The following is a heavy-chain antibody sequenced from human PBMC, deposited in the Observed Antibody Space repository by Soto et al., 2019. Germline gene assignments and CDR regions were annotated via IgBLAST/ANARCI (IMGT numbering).Heavy chain of an antibody. CDR2: ISAYNGNT. Sequence: GAAVEVCWKASGDTVTSDGISWVRQAPGQGLEWMGWISAYNGNTNYAQKLQGRVTMTTDTSTSTAYMELRSLRSDDTAVYYCARAPYYYDSSGYYSFFDYWGQGTLVTVSS. D-gene: IGHD3-22*01. CDR3: ARAPYYYDSSGYYSFFDY. J-gene: IGHJ4*02. V-gene: IGHV1-18*01. CDR1: GDTVTSDG.